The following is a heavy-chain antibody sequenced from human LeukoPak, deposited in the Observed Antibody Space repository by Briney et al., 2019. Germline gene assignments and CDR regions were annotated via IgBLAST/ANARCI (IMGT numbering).Heavy chain of an antibody. Sequence: PGGSLRLSCAASGFTFSSYAMSWVRQAPGKGLEWVSSISSSSSYIYYADSVKGRFTISRDNAKNSLYLQMNSLRAEDTAVYYCARSNPKQVAQLIDPWGQGTLVTVSS. CDR1: GFTFSSYA. CDR2: ISSSSSYI. V-gene: IGHV3-21*01. D-gene: IGHD2-15*01. CDR3: ARSNPKQVAQLIDP. J-gene: IGHJ5*02.